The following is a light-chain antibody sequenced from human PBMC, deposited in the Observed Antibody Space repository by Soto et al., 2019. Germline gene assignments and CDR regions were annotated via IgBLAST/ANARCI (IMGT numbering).Light chain of an antibody. CDR1: QSLGRR. CDR2: ETS. Sequence: DIQMTQSPSSLSASVGDRVTISCRASQSLGRRLTWYQQKPGEAPKLLIYETSNLQNGVPSRFSGSGSETDFTLTINSLQPEDFATYYCQQSFGPPYTSGQGTKLE. V-gene: IGKV1-39*01. CDR3: QQSFGPPYT. J-gene: IGKJ2*01.